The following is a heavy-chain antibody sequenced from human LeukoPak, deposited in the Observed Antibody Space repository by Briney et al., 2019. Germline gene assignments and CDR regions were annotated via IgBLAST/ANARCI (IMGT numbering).Heavy chain of an antibody. V-gene: IGHV3-7*01. D-gene: IGHD3/OR15-3a*01. CDR3: ATMGLKPLPYYFDY. CDR1: GFTFSSYW. CDR2: IKQDGSER. J-gene: IGHJ4*02. Sequence: GGSLRLSCAASGFTFSSYWMSWVRQAPGKGLEWVANIKQDGSERYHVDSVKGRFTISRDNAKNSLHLQMNSLSAEDTAVYYCATMGLKPLPYYFDYWGQGTLVTVSS.